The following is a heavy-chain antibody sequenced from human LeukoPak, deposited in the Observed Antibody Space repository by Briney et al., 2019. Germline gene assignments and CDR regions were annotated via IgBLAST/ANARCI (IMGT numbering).Heavy chain of an antibody. D-gene: IGHD2-21*02. V-gene: IGHV4-30-2*01. CDR2: IYHSGST. Sequence: SQTLSLTCTVSGGSISSGGYYWSWIRQPPGKGLEWIGYIYHSGSTYYNPSLKSRVTISVDRSKNQFSLRLNSVTAADTAVYYCARGGAYCGGDCSRVNWFDPWGQGTLVTVSS. J-gene: IGHJ5*02. CDR1: GGSISSGGYY. CDR3: ARGGAYCGGDCSRVNWFDP.